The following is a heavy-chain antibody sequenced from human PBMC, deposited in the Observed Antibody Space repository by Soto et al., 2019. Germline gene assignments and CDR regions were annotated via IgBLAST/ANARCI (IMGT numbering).Heavy chain of an antibody. D-gene: IGHD6-13*01. CDR2: IYYSGST. CDR3: ARGLMQQLGDYGMDV. Sequence: SDTLSLTCTVSGGSISSGGYYWSWIRQHPGKGLEWIGYIYYSGSTYYNPSLKSRVTISVDTSKNQFSLKLSSVTAADTAVYYCARGLMQQLGDYGMDVWGQGTTVTVSS. J-gene: IGHJ6*02. V-gene: IGHV4-31*03. CDR1: GGSISSGGYY.